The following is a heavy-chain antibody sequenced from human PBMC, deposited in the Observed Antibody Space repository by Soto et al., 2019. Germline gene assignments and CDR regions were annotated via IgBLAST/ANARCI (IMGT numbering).Heavy chain of an antibody. CDR1: GYTFTSYG. CDR3: ARGRYGDY. CDR2: ISAHNGNT. D-gene: IGHD1-1*01. Sequence: QVHLVQSGAEVKKPGASVNVSCKASGYTFTSYGITWVRQAPGQGLEWMGWISAHNGNTDYAQKLQGRVIVTRDTSTSTAYMELRSLRSDDTAVYYCARGRYGDYWGQGARVTVSS. J-gene: IGHJ4*02. V-gene: IGHV1-18*01.